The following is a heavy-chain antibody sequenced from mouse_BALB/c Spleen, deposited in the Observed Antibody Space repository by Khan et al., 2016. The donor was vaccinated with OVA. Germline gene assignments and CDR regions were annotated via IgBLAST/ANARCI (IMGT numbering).Heavy chain of an antibody. J-gene: IGHJ2*01. CDR2: ISDGDST. CDR3: ASGRLLLRYPDYFDY. Sequence: EVQLQESGPGLLKPSQSLSLTCTVSGYSFTSDYAWNCIRHFPGNKLWLMAYISDGDSTTYSPFLRSRISITRDTTKNQFFLQLNSVTTEDTATYYCASGRLLLRYPDYFDYWGQGTTVTVSS. CDR1: GYSFTSDYA. V-gene: IGHV3-2*02. D-gene: IGHD1-1*01.